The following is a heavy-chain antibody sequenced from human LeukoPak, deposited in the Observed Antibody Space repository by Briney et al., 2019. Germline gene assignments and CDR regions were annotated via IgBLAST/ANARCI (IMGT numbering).Heavy chain of an antibody. V-gene: IGHV1-69*05. CDR2: IIPIFGTA. J-gene: IGHJ6*03. CDR3: ASISIAVAGTRRSSYYYMDV. CDR1: GGTFSSYA. D-gene: IGHD6-19*01. Sequence: SVKLSFKASGGTFSSYAISWVRQAPGQGLEWMGRIIPIFGTANYAQKFQGRVTITTDESTSTAYMELSSLRSEDTAVYCCASISIAVAGTRRSSYYYMDVWGEATTLTVSS.